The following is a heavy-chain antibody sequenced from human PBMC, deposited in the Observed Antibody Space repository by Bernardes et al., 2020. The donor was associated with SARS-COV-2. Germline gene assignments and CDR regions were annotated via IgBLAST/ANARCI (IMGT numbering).Heavy chain of an antibody. CDR3: ARDDYGDYAPFDY. J-gene: IGHJ4*02. CDR2: INPNSGGT. CDR1: GYTFTGYY. V-gene: IGHV1-2*02. Sequence: ASVKVSCKASGYTFTGYYMHWVRQAPGQGLEWMGWINPNSGGTNYAQKFQGRVTMTRDTSISTAYMELSRLRSDDTAVYYCARDDYGDYAPFDYWGKGTLVTVSS. D-gene: IGHD4-17*01.